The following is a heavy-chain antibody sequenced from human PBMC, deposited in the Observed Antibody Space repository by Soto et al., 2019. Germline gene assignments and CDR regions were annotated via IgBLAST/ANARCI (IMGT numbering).Heavy chain of an antibody. CDR3: ARAGDDCSTTSCYMIDY. Sequence: GASVKVSCKASGYTFTTYAIHWVRQAPGQRLEWMGWINAGNGKTKHSQKFQDRVTITRDTSATTAYMELSSLTSEDTAVYYCARAGDDCSTTSCYMIDYWGQGTLVTVSS. D-gene: IGHD2-2*02. J-gene: IGHJ4*02. CDR2: INAGNGKT. V-gene: IGHV1-3*01. CDR1: GYTFTTYA.